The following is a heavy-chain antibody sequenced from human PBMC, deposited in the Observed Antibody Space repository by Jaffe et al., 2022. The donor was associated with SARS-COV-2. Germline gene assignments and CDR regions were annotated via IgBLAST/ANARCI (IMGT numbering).Heavy chain of an antibody. CDR1: GFAFTAYT. Sequence: EVQLVESGGGLVQPGGSLRLSCAASGFAFTAYTMSWVRQAPGKGLEWVAKLKEDRSEEYYVDSVKGRFTISRDNAKNSLYLQMNSLRAEDAAVYYCARGGRSRFDSWGHGTLVTVSS. D-gene: IGHD6-25*01. J-gene: IGHJ5*01. CDR3: ARGGRSRFDS. CDR2: LKEDRSEE. V-gene: IGHV3-7*03.